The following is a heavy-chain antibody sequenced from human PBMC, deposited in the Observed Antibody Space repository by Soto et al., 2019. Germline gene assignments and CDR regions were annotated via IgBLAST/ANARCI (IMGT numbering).Heavy chain of an antibody. CDR2: IGDSGDAT. CDR1: GFTFSSYA. J-gene: IGHJ4*02. CDR3: AKESRGGSYRTFFDY. V-gene: IGHV3-23*01. D-gene: IGHD3-16*02. Sequence: GSLRLSCAASGFTFSSYAMNWVRQAPGKGLEWVSAIGDSGDATYYADSVKGRFTISRDNSKSTLYLQMNSMRVEDTATYYCAKESRGGSYRTFFDYWGQGSLVTVSS.